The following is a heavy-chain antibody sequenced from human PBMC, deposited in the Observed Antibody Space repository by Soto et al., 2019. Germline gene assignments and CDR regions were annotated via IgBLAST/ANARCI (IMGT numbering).Heavy chain of an antibody. J-gene: IGHJ4*02. CDR2: ISYDGSNK. Sequence: GGSLRLSCAASGFTFSSYGMHWVRQAPGKGLEWVAVISYDGSNKYYADSVKGRFTISRDNSKNTLYLQMNSLRAEDTAVYYCAKDLGSGYSYGYWGQGTLVTVSS. V-gene: IGHV3-30*18. D-gene: IGHD5-18*01. CDR1: GFTFSSYG. CDR3: AKDLGSGYSYGY.